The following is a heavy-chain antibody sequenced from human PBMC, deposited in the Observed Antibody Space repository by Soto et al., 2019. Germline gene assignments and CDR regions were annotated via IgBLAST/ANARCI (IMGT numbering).Heavy chain of an antibody. J-gene: IGHJ4*01. V-gene: IGHV3-21*01. CDR2: ISSGSSYV. CDR3: VRGDYHFDY. CDR1: GFTFSTYN. D-gene: IGHD4-17*01. Sequence: GRSLRLSCAASGFTFSTYNMNWVRQAPGKGLEWVSSISSGSSYVDYADSLKGRFTISRDNARNSLYLHMNSLRAEDTAVYYCVRGDYHFDYWGHGTLVTVSS.